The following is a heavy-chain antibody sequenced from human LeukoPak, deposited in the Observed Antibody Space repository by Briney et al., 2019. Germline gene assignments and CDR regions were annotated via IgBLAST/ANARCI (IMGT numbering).Heavy chain of an antibody. CDR3: ARDTPHGQLWLD. CDR2: INQDGSEK. D-gene: IGHD5-18*01. J-gene: IGHJ4*02. CDR1: GFTFSSYW. V-gene: IGHV3-7*01. Sequence: GGSLRLSCAASGFTFSSYWMSWVRQAPGKGLEWVANINQDGSEKYYVDSVKGRFTISRDNAKNSLYLQMNSLGAEDTAVYYCARDTPHGQLWLDWGQGTLVTVSS.